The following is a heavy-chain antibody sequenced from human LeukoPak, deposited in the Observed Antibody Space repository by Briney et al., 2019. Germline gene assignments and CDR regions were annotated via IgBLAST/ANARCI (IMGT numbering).Heavy chain of an antibody. CDR2: INPNSGGT. CDR3: ARVSSSWSVYFDY. Sequence: ASVKVSCMASGYTFTGYYMHWVRQAPGQGLEWMGWINPNSGGTNYAQKFQGRVTMTRDTSISTAYMELSRLRSDDAAVYYCARVSSSWSVYFDYWGQGTLVTVSS. D-gene: IGHD6-13*01. V-gene: IGHV1-2*02. J-gene: IGHJ4*02. CDR1: GYTFTGYY.